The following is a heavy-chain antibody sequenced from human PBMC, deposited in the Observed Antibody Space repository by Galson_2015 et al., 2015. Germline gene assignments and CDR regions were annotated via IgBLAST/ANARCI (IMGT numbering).Heavy chain of an antibody. CDR1: GYTFTSYY. V-gene: IGHV1-46*01. CDR2: INPSGGST. J-gene: IGHJ3*02. D-gene: IGHD2-2*01. CDR3: AREEGGDIVVVPAAMRLWQWDAFDI. Sequence: SVKVSCKASGYTFTSYYMHWVRQAPGQGLEWMGIINPSGGSTSYAQKFQGRVTMTRDTSTSTVYMELSSLRSEDTAVYYCAREEGGDIVVVPAAMRLWQWDAFDIWGQGTMVTVSS.